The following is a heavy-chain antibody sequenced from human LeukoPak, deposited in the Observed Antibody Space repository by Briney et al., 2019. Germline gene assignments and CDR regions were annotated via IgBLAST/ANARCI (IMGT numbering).Heavy chain of an antibody. CDR3: ARSKLLWFGELTPEDYYYGMDV. D-gene: IGHD3-10*01. J-gene: IGHJ6*04. V-gene: IGHV4-59*01. CDR2: IYYSGST. Sequence: PSGTLSLTCAVSGGSISSYYWSWIRQPPGKGLEWIGYIYYSGSTNYNPSLKSRVTISVDTSKNQFSLKLSSVTAADTAVYYCARSKLLWFGELTPEDYYYGMDVWGKGTTVTVSS. CDR1: GGSISSYY.